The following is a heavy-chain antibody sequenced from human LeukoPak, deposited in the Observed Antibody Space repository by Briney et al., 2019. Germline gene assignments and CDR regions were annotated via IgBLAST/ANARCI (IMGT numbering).Heavy chain of an antibody. D-gene: IGHD2-15*01. CDR3: AVGYCSGSSCSRECFQH. J-gene: IGHJ1*01. Sequence: PSETLSLTCAVSGYSISSGYYWVWLRQPPGKGLEWIGSIYHSGSTYYNPSLKSRVTISVEMSKNQFSLKVTSVTAADTAVYYCAVGYCSGSSCSRECFQHWGQGTLITVSS. CDR2: IYHSGST. V-gene: IGHV4-38-2*01. CDR1: GYSISSGYY.